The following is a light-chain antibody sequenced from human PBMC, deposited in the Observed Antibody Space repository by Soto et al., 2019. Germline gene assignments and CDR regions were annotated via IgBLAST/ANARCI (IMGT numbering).Light chain of an antibody. Sequence: EFVLTQSPATLSVSPGERATLSCRASQSIGSNLAWYQQKPGQSPRLLIHGASTRATGLPARFSGSGSGTEFTLTISRLEPEDFAVYHCQQYSSSPRTFGQGTRLEI. CDR2: GAS. J-gene: IGKJ5*01. V-gene: IGKV3-15*01. CDR1: QSIGSN. CDR3: QQYSSSPRT.